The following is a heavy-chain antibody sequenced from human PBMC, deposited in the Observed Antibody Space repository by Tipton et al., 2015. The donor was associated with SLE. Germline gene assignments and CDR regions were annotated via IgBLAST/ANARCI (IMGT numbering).Heavy chain of an antibody. D-gene: IGHD6-19*01. J-gene: IGHJ4*02. CDR2: IKSKSFGETT. CDR1: GFTFSSYA. V-gene: IGHV3-15*01. Sequence: SLRLSCAASGFTFSSYAMHWVRQAPGKGLEWVAHIKSKSFGETTNYAAPVTGRFTISRDDSKNTLSLHMSGLKTEDTAVYFCSTGLSGWQDYWGQGTLVTVSS. CDR3: STGLSGWQDY.